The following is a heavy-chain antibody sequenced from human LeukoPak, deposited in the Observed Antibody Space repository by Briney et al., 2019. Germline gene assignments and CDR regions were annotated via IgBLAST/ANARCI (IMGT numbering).Heavy chain of an antibody. CDR3: ARDRRPEGYYYYYGMDV. CDR1: GFTVSSNY. Sequence: GGSLRLSCAAPGFTVSSNYMSWVRQAPGKGLEWVSVIYSGGSTYYADSVKGRFTISRDNSKNTLYLQMNSPRAEDTAVYYCARDRRPEGYYYYYGMDVWGQGTTVTVSS. V-gene: IGHV3-53*01. CDR2: IYSGGST. J-gene: IGHJ6*02.